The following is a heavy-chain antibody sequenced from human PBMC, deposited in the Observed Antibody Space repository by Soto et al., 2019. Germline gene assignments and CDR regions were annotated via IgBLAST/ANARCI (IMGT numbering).Heavy chain of an antibody. V-gene: IGHV1-2*04. J-gene: IGHJ5*02. D-gene: IGHD2-21*02. CDR1: GYTFTGYY. CDR2: INPNSGGT. Sequence: QVQLVQSGAEVKKPGASVKVSCKASGYTFTGYYMHWVRQAPGQGLEWMGWINPNSGGTNYAQKFQGWVTMTRDTPISTAYMELSRPRSDDTAVYYCAREVTAIFSWFDPWGQGTLVTVSS. CDR3: AREVTAIFSWFDP.